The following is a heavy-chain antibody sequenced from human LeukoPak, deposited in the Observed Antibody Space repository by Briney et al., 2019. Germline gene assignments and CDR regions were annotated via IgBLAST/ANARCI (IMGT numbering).Heavy chain of an antibody. J-gene: IGHJ4*02. CDR1: GFTFSSYA. D-gene: IGHD5-12*01. CDR2: ISGSGGST. Sequence: PGGSLRLSCAASGFTFSSYAVSWVRQAPGKGLEWASAISGSGGSTYYADSVKGRFTISRDNSKNTLYLQMNSLRAEDTAVYYCAKGRGGYSGYVAWSYFDYWGQGTLVTVSS. V-gene: IGHV3-23*01. CDR3: AKGRGGYSGYVAWSYFDY.